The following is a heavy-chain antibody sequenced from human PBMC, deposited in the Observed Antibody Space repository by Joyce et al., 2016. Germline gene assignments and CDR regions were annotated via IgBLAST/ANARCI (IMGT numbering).Heavy chain of an antibody. CDR3: ARASRARQQPGYYYMDV. CDR2: IYHSGDT. CDR1: GESIRSSNW. D-gene: IGHD6-13*01. V-gene: IGHV4-4*02. Sequence: QVQLQESGPGLVKPSGTLSLTCAVSGESIRSSNWWGGVRQPPGKGLEWIGEIYHSGDTNNSPSLKSRVTISADKSKNQFARKLSSVTAADTAVYYCARASRARQQPGYYYMDVWGKGTTVTVSS. J-gene: IGHJ6*03.